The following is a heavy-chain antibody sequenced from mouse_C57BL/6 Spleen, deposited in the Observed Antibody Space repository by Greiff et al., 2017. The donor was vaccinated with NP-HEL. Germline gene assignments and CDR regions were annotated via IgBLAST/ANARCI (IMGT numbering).Heavy chain of an antibody. D-gene: IGHD2-1*01. V-gene: IGHV1-52*01. J-gene: IGHJ4*01. Sequence: QVQLQQPGAELVRPGSSVKLSCKASGYTFTSYWMHWVKQRPIQGLEWIGNIDPSDSETHYNQKFKDKATLTVDKSSSTAYMQLSSLTSEDSAVYYCARFYYGNYVDAMDYWGQGTSVTVSS. CDR1: GYTFTSYW. CDR3: ARFYYGNYVDAMDY. CDR2: IDPSDSET.